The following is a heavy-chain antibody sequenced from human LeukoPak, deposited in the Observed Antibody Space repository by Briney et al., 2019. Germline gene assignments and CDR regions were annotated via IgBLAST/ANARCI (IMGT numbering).Heavy chain of an antibody. CDR1: GGSVSSGSYY. J-gene: IGHJ3*02. CDR3: ARGPGGGSYSDAFDI. Sequence: SETLSLTCTVSGGSVSSGSYYWSWIRQPPGKGLEWIGHMYYSGTTHYNPSLKSRVTISVDTSKNQFSLKLTSVTAADTAVYYCARGPGGGSYSDAFDIWGQGTMVTVSS. V-gene: IGHV4-61*01. D-gene: IGHD1-26*01. CDR2: MYYSGTT.